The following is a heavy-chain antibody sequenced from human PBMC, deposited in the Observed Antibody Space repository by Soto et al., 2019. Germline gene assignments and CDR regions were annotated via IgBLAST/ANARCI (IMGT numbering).Heavy chain of an antibody. CDR3: ATVVVAALYGMDV. J-gene: IGHJ6*02. V-gene: IGHV1-3*01. CDR1: GYTFTSYA. Sequence: ASVKVSCKASGYTFTSYAMHWVRQAPGQRLEWMGWINAGNGNTKYSQKFQGRVTITRDTSANTAYMELSSLRSEDTAVYHCATVVVAALYGMDVWGQGTTVTVSS. CDR2: INAGNGNT. D-gene: IGHD6-6*01.